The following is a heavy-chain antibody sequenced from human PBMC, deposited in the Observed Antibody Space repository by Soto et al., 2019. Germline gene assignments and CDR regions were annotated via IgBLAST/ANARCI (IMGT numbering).Heavy chain of an antibody. D-gene: IGHD1-26*01. CDR2: IYTSGST. CDR3: ASGIVGASNYYYYGMDV. Sequence: SETLSLTCTVSGGSISSYYWSWIRQPAGKGLEWIGRIYTSGSTNYNPSLRSRVTMSVDTSKNQFSLKLSSVTAADTAVYYCASGIVGASNYYYYGMDVWGQGTTVTVS. CDR1: GGSISSYY. V-gene: IGHV4-4*07. J-gene: IGHJ6*02.